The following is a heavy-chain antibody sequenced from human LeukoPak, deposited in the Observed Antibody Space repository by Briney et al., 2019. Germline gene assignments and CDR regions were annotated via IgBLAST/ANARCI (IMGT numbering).Heavy chain of an antibody. CDR3: ARDRYNYGDYPDAFDI. D-gene: IGHD4-17*01. V-gene: IGHV4-59*12. CDR2: IYYSGST. CDR1: GGSISSYY. Sequence: SETLSLTCTVSGGSISSYYWSWIRQPPGKGLEWIGYIYYSGSTNYNPSLKSRVTISVDTSKNQFSLKLSSVTAADTAVYYCARDRYNYGDYPDAFDIWGQGTMVTVSS. J-gene: IGHJ3*02.